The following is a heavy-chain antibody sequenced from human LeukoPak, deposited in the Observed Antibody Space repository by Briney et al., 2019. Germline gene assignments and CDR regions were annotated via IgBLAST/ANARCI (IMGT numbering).Heavy chain of an antibody. J-gene: IGHJ4*02. CDR2: IRYDGSNK. V-gene: IGHV3-30*02. D-gene: IGHD5-24*01. Sequence: PGGSLRLSCAAPGFTFSNYGMHWVRQAPGKGLEWVAFIRYDGSNKDYADSVKGRFTISRDNSKNTLYLQMNSLRAEGTAVYYCAKDGYNYSDYWGQGTLVTVSS. CDR1: GFTFSNYG. CDR3: AKDGYNYSDY.